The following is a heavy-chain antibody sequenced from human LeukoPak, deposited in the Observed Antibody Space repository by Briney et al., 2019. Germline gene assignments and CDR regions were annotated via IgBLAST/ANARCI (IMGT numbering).Heavy chain of an antibody. CDR2: ISPYDGNK. D-gene: IGHD4-17*01. J-gene: IGHJ5*02. CDR1: GYTFSDYH. V-gene: IGHV1-18*01. CDR3: ARVTSVTRSPWSWGPKRIGQEVNWFDP. Sequence: ASVKVSFQASGYTFSDYHITWVRQAPGLGLEWLGWISPYDGNKKYAQKFQGRVSMTTDRSTRTAYMDLRSLGPDDTAMYYCARVTSVTRSPWSWGPKRIGQEVNWFDPWGQGTLVIVSS.